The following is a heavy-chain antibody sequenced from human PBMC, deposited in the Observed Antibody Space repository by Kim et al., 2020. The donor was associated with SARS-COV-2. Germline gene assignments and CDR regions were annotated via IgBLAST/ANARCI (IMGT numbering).Heavy chain of an antibody. CDR3: ARRGSGWYKGFDY. V-gene: IGHV4-34*01. CDR1: GGSFSGYY. J-gene: IGHJ4*02. Sequence: SETLSLTCAVYGGSFSGYYWSWIRQPPGKGLEWIGEINHSGSTNYNPSLKSRVTISVDTSKNQFSLKLSSVTAADTAVYYCARRGSGWYKGFDYWGQRTLVTVSS. CDR2: INHSGST. D-gene: IGHD6-19*01.